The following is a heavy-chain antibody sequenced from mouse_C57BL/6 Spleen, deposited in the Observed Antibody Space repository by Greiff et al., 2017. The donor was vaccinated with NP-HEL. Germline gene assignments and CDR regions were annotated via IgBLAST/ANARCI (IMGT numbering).Heavy chain of an antibody. Sequence: QVQLKQSGAELARPGASVKLSCKASGYTFTSYGISWVKQRTGQGLEWIGEIYPRSGNTYYNEKFKGKATLTADKSSSTAYMELRSLTSEDSAVYFCARSALLVPPYWYFDVWGTGTTVTVSS. CDR1: GYTFTSYG. V-gene: IGHV1-81*01. CDR3: ARSALLVPPYWYFDV. D-gene: IGHD2-12*01. J-gene: IGHJ1*03. CDR2: IYPRSGNT.